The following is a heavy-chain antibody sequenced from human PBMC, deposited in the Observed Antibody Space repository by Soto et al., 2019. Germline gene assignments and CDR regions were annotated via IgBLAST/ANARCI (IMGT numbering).Heavy chain of an antibody. CDR3: IYHYDSSGFFYIDS. J-gene: IGHJ5*01. CDR2: IIPLFGTA. D-gene: IGHD3-22*01. CDR1: GVSLSSYF. V-gene: IGHV1-69*13. Sequence: GASGKVSCKASGVSLSSYFINWVRQAPGQGLECMGGIIPLFGTANHAQRLQGRVLITADVSTSTVYMEMSSLRFEDTAIYYCIYHYDSSGFFYIDSWGQGTQVTVSS.